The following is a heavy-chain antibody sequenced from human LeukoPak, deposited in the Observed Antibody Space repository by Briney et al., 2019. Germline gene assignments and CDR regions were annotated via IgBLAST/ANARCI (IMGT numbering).Heavy chain of an antibody. D-gene: IGHD4-11*01. V-gene: IGHV4-4*02. Sequence: SETLSLICAVSSGAINSSNWRSWVRPPPGKWLEWIGEIYHSGSTNYMPSLKSRVTISVDKSKYQFSLRLTSVTAADTAVYYCATALDYRSSRFFNLWGRGTLVTVSS. J-gene: IGHJ2*01. CDR2: IYHSGST. CDR3: ATALDYRSSRFFNL. CDR1: SGAINSSNW.